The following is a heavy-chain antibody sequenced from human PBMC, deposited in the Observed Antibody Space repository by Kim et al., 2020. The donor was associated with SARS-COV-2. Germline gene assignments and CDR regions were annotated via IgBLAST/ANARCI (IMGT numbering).Heavy chain of an antibody. CDR3: ARLGKLSAGRGDV. J-gene: IGHJ6*04. CDR2: ISYDGSNK. CDR1: GFTFSSYA. V-gene: IGHV3-30-3*01. D-gene: IGHD6-13*01. Sequence: GGSLRLSCAASGFTFSSYAMHWVRQAPGKGLEWVAVISYDGSNKYYADSVKGRFTISRDNSKNTLYLQMNSLRAEDTAVYYCARLGKLSAGRGDVWRKGTTVTVSS.